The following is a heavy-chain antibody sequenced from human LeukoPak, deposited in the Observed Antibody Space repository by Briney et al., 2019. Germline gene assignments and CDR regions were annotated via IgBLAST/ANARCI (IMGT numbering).Heavy chain of an antibody. V-gene: IGHV1-2*02. CDR1: GYTFTGYY. CDR3: ARPSFAIVGATSAFDI. J-gene: IGHJ3*02. CDR2: INPNSGGT. Sequence: GASVKVSRKASGYTFTGYYMHWVRQAPGQGLEWMGWINPNSGGTNYAQKFQGRVTMTRDTSTSTAYMELSRLRSDDTAVYYCARPSFAIVGATSAFDIWGQGTMVTVSS. D-gene: IGHD1-26*01.